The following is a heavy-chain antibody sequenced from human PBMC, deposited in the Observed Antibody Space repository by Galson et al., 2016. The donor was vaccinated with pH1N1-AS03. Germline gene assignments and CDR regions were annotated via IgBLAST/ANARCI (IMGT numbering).Heavy chain of an antibody. V-gene: IGHV4-59*01. CDR3: ARGNYSDYGGAD. J-gene: IGHJ1*01. Sequence: ETLSLTCAVSGGSIRSYYWNWIRQSPGKEMEWIGYIYNGGSTNYNPSLNNRVTISLDKSKNQIFLRLSSVTTSDTAVYYCARGNYSDYGGADWGQGTLVIVSS. CDR2: IYNGGST. CDR1: GGSIRSYY. D-gene: IGHD4-11*01.